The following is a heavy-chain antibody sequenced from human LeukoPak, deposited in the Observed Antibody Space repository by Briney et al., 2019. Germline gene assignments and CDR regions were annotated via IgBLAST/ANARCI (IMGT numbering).Heavy chain of an antibody. CDR2: IYADGST. D-gene: IGHD6-19*01. CDR1: GFTVRDNF. Sequence: PGESLRLSCAASGFTVRDNFMGWVRQAPGKGLEWVSGIYADGSTYYADSVKGRFTLSRHNFGNTLSLEMNSLRPEDTALCYCARESSVSGWFIFWGQGTLVTVSS. CDR3: ARESSVSGWFIF. V-gene: IGHV3-53*04. J-gene: IGHJ5*01.